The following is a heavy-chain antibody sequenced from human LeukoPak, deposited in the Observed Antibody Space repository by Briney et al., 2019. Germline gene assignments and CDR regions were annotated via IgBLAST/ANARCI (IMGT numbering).Heavy chain of an antibody. Sequence: PGGSLRLSCAASGFTFSSYGMHWVRQAPGKGLEWVAVISYDGSNKYYADSVKGRFTISRDNSKNTLYLQMNSLRAEDTAVYYCAKDSAYYDSSGLVFDYWGQGTLVTVSS. D-gene: IGHD3-22*01. J-gene: IGHJ4*02. CDR3: AKDSAYYDSSGLVFDY. CDR1: GFTFSSYG. V-gene: IGHV3-30*18. CDR2: ISYDGSNK.